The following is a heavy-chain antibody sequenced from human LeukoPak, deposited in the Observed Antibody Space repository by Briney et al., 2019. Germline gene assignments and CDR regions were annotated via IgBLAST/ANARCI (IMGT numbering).Heavy chain of an antibody. CDR2: IYTSGST. V-gene: IGHV4-4*07. J-gene: IGHJ4*02. D-gene: IGHD5-12*01. CDR3: ARDYAWSGYDTLDY. CDR1: GGSISSYY. Sequence: SETLSLTCTVSGGSISSYYWSWIRQPAGKGLEWIGRIYTSGSTNYNPSLKSRVTMSVDTSKNQFSLKRSSVTAADRAVYYCARDYAWSGYDTLDYWGQGTLVTVSS.